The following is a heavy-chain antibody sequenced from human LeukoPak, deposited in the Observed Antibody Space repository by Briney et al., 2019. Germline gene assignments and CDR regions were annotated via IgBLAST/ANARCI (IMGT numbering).Heavy chain of an antibody. CDR3: ARLYGSGKDQDWFDP. D-gene: IGHD3-10*01. Sequence: SETLSLTCTVSGGSISSHYWSWIRQPPGKGLEWIGYIYYSGSTNYNPSLKSRVTISVDTSKNQFSLKLSSVTAADTAVYYCARLYGSGKDQDWFDPWGQGTLVTVSS. J-gene: IGHJ5*02. CDR1: GGSISSHY. CDR2: IYYSGST. V-gene: IGHV4-59*11.